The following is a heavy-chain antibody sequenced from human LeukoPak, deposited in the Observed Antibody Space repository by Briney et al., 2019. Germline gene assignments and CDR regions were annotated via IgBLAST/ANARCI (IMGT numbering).Heavy chain of an antibody. Sequence: PGGSLRLSCAASGFPLSSYSINWFRRAPGKGLEWVAYISASGSNIYYVDSVKGRFTVSRDNPKSSLFLQMNSPRAEDTAVYYCARVKGSYFDYWGQGALVTVSS. CDR1: GFPLSSYS. CDR3: ARVKGSYFDY. D-gene: IGHD2-15*01. J-gene: IGHJ4*02. CDR2: ISASGSNI. V-gene: IGHV3-48*01.